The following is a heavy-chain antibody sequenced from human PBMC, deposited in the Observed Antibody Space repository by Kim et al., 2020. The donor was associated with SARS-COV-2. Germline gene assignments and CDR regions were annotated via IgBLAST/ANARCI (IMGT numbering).Heavy chain of an antibody. CDR1: GFTFRNHA. J-gene: IGHJ6*02. D-gene: IGHD4-17*01. V-gene: IGHV3-23*01. CDR2: ISGSGDYT. Sequence: GGSLRLSCAASGFTFRNHAMTWVRQAPGKGLEWVSAISGSGDYTYYAVSVRGRFTISRDNSKNTLYLEMNSLRAEDTAVYYCAKDDTLSYGGRPFGMDVWGLGTAVSVSS. CDR3: AKDDTLSYGGRPFGMDV.